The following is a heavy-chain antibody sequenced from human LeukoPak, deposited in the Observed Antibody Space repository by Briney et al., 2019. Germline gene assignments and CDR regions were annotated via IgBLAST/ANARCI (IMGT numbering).Heavy chain of an antibody. J-gene: IGHJ4*02. V-gene: IGHV1-18*04. Sequence: ASVKVSCKASGYTFTSYNINWVRQAPGQGLEWMGWISVYNGSTHYAQKLQGRVTMTTDTSTSTAYMELRSLRSDDTAVYYCARGSSPAVAGFDYWGQGTLVTVSS. CDR1: GYTFTSYN. D-gene: IGHD6-19*01. CDR3: ARGSSPAVAGFDY. CDR2: ISVYNGST.